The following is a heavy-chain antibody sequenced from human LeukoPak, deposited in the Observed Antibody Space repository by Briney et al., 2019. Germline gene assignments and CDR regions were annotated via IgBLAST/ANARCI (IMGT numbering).Heavy chain of an antibody. Sequence: GGSLRLSCAAAGFTFSSYWMHWVRQAPGKGLVWVSAISGSCGSTYYADSVKGRFTISRDNAKNSLYLQMSSLRAEDTAVYYCAGSPGYSSSWYYDYWGQGTLVTVSS. J-gene: IGHJ4*02. D-gene: IGHD6-13*01. CDR2: ISGSCGST. CDR1: GFTFSSYW. CDR3: AGSPGYSSSWYYDY. V-gene: IGHV3-21*01.